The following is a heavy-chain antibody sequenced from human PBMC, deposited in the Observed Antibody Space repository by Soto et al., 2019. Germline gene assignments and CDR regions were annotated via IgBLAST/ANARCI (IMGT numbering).Heavy chain of an antibody. Sequence: SETLSLTCTVSGGSISSYYWSWIRQPPGKGLEWIGYIYYSGSTNYNPSLKSRVTISVDTSKNQFSLKLSSVTAADTAVYYCASLTYYYGSGIEDWGQGTLVTVSS. CDR2: IYYSGST. CDR3: ASLTYYYGSGIED. CDR1: GGSISSYY. V-gene: IGHV4-59*01. D-gene: IGHD3-10*01. J-gene: IGHJ4*02.